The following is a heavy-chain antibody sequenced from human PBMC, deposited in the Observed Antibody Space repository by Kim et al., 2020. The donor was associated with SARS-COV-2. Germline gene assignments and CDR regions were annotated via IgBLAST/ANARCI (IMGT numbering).Heavy chain of an antibody. Sequence: GESLKISCKGSGYSFTSYWISWVRQMPGKGLEWMGRIDPSDSYTNYSPSFQGHVTISADKSISTAYLQWSSLKASDTAMYYCARQGIAAATYYYYYYGMDVWGQGTTVTVSS. CDR2: IDPSDSYT. CDR3: ARQGIAAATYYYYYYGMDV. J-gene: IGHJ6*02. CDR1: GYSFTSYW. D-gene: IGHD6-13*01. V-gene: IGHV5-10-1*01.